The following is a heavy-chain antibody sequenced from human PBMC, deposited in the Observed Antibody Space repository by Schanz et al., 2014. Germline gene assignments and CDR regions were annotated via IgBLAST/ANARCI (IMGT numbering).Heavy chain of an antibody. D-gene: IGHD2-21*01. CDR1: GGTFSSFG. V-gene: IGHV1-69*04. Sequence: QVHLVQSGAEVKKPGSSVKVSCKASGGTFSSFGINWVRQAPGQGLEWMGRIIPILGIANYAQKFQGRVTITADTSTTTAYMELSGLRSEDTAVYYCARDRLECGAECYSVEVFEIWGQGTLXIVSS. J-gene: IGHJ4*02. CDR2: IIPILGIA. CDR3: ARDRLECGAECYSVEVFEI.